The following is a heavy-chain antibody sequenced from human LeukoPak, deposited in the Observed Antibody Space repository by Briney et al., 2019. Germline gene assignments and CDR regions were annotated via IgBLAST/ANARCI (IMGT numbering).Heavy chain of an antibody. V-gene: IGHV4-59*11. CDR2: LFDSVNT. CDR1: GGSISSHC. D-gene: IGHD5-18*01. J-gene: IGHJ4*02. Sequence: SETLSLTCTVSGGSISSHCWSWIRQPPGKGLEWIAYLFDSVNTKDNPSLQSRLTLSADTSKNQFSLRLSSVTAADTAVYYCATIKRGSIFGYFDFWGQGIKVTVSS. CDR3: ATIKRGSIFGYFDF.